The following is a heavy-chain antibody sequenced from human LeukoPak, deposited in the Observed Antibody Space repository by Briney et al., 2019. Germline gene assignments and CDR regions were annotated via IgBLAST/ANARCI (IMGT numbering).Heavy chain of an antibody. CDR3: ARTYYYGSGSLNWFDP. CDR1: GGSTSNYF. V-gene: IGHV4-4*07. Sequence: PSETLSLTCTVSGGSTSNYFCTWLRQSAGKGLEWIGRIHTSGSTNYNPSLKSRVSMSVDTSKNQFSLKLSSVTAADTAAYYCARTYYYGSGSLNWFDPWGQGTLVTVSS. J-gene: IGHJ5*02. D-gene: IGHD3-10*01. CDR2: IHTSGST.